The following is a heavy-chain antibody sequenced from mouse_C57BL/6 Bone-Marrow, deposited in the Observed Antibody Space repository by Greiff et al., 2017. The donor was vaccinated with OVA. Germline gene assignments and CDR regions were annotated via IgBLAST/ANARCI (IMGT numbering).Heavy chain of an antibody. D-gene: IGHD2-4*01. CDR1: GYTFTEYT. V-gene: IGHV1-62-2*01. CDR3: ARHEVRYYDYDGYYFDY. Sequence: QVQLQQSGAELVKPGASVKLSCKASGYTFTEYTIHWVKQRSGQGLEWIGWFYPGSGSIKYNEKFKDKATLTADKSSSTVYMELSRLTSEDSAVYFCARHEVRYYDYDGYYFDYWGQGTTLTVSS. J-gene: IGHJ2*01. CDR2: FYPGSGSI.